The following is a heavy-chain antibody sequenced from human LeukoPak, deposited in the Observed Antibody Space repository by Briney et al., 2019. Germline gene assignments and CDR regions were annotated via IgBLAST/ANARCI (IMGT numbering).Heavy chain of an antibody. D-gene: IGHD3-16*01. CDR2: IMQDGSEK. V-gene: IGHV3-7*01. Sequence: GSLRRPCAASGFTFSSYWMSWVRHAPGKGLGWVAYIMQDGSEKYYVASAKGRFTISRDNAKNSLYLQMNSLRAEDTAVYYWARDRFGYYGMEVWGERTTVTVSS. J-gene: IGHJ6*01. CDR1: GFTFSSYW. CDR3: ARDRFGYYGMEV.